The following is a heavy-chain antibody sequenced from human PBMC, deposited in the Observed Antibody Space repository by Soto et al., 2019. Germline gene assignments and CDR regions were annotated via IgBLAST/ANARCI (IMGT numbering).Heavy chain of an antibody. CDR3: VRGTLRERSPDY. Sequence: EVQLVESGGGLVKPGGSLRLSCAASGFIFSSYSMNWVRQAPGKGLEWVSSISGSSSYIFYAGSVKGRFTISRDNAKNSLYLQMNSLRVEDTAVYYCVRGTLRERSPDYWGQGTLVTVSS. V-gene: IGHV3-21*01. J-gene: IGHJ4*02. CDR2: ISGSSSYI. D-gene: IGHD1-1*01. CDR1: GFIFSSYS.